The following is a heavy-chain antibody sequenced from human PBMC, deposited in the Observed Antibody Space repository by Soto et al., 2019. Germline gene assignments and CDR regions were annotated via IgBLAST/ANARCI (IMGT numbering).Heavy chain of an antibody. V-gene: IGHV3-30*18. CDR1: GFTFSSYG. Sequence: GGSLRLSCVGSGFTFSSYGMHWVRQAPGKGLECVAVISDTGSSHYYAASVESRFTISRENSKNTLSLHMDRLRVEDTAVYYCAKDRGGDCPDNSCYSGADYWGQGTPVTVSS. CDR2: ISDTGSSH. J-gene: IGHJ4*02. D-gene: IGHD2-2*01. CDR3: AKDRGGDCPDNSCYSGADY.